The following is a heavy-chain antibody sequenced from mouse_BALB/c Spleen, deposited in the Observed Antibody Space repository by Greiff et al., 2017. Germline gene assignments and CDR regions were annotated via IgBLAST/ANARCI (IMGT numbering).Heavy chain of an antibody. CDR1: GFSLTGYG. J-gene: IGHJ4*01. CDR3: ARYGNYRAMDY. D-gene: IGHD2-10*02. Sequence: VQLQESGPGLVAPSQSLSITCTASGFSLTGYGVNWVRQPPGKGLEWLGMIWGDGSTDYNSALKSRLSISKDNSKSQVFLKMNSLQTDDTARYYCARYGNYRAMDYWGQGTSVTVSS. CDR2: IWGDGST. V-gene: IGHV2-6-7*02.